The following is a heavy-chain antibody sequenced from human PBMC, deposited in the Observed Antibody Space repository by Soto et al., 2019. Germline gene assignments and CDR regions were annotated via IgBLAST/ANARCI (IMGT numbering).Heavy chain of an antibody. D-gene: IGHD2-21*02. V-gene: IGHV1-8*01. CDR1: GYMFSNYD. Sequence: ASVKVSCKASGYMFSNYDIIWVRQATGQGLEWMGWMNPDSDKTDYAQKFQGRVTMTGNTSISTAYMELTALTYEDTAIYYCARPGARYCGGDCYSSHWGQGTLVTVPQ. CDR3: ARPGARYCGGDCYSSH. CDR2: MNPDSDKT. J-gene: IGHJ4*02.